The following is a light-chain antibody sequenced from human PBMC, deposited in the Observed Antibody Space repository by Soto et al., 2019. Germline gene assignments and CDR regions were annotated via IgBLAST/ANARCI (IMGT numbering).Light chain of an antibody. CDR3: QQYGSLSWT. CDR1: QSVGGY. Sequence: EIVLTQSPATLSLSPGERATLSCRASQSVGGYLAWYQQRPGQAPRIIIFGASGRATGIPDRFSGSGSGTDFTLTISRLEPEDFAVYYCQQYGSLSWTFGQGTKVDIK. V-gene: IGKV3-20*01. J-gene: IGKJ1*01. CDR2: GAS.